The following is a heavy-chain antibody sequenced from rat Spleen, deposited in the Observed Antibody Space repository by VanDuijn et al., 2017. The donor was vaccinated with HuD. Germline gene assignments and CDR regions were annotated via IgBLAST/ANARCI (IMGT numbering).Heavy chain of an antibody. Sequence: QVQLKESGPGLVQPSRTLSLTCTVSGFSLTTYGVSWVRQPPGGGLEWIAVMWRGGRILYNSALKSRLSISRDTSKSQVLLKMNGLQTEDTAMYFCTRANSGFGVFDYWGQGVMVTVSS. CDR2: MWRGGRI. J-gene: IGHJ2*01. V-gene: IGHV2-15*01. D-gene: IGHD4-4*01. CDR3: TRANSGFGVFDY. CDR1: GFSLTTYG.